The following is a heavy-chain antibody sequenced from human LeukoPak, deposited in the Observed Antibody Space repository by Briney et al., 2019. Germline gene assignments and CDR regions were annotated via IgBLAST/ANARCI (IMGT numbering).Heavy chain of an antibody. CDR1: GDSISSSSYY. J-gene: IGHJ4*02. V-gene: IGHV4-39*07. CDR3: VRDQGSSASDN. Sequence: SETLSLTCTVSGDSISSSSYYRGWIRQPPGKGLEWIGTIRHSGGTYYNPSLKSRVTISLDTSKNQFSLKLSSVAAADTAVYYCVRDQGSSASDNWGQGTLVTVSS. CDR2: IRHSGGT. D-gene: IGHD6-6*01.